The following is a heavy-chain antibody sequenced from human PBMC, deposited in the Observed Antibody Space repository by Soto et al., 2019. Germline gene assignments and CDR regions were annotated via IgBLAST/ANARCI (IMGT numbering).Heavy chain of an antibody. V-gene: IGHV4-4*07. Sequence: QVHLQESGPGLVKPSETLSLTCTVSGGSTRSYSCSWILQPAGKGLEWIGRIYTSGSTNYNPSLKSRVTMSVDPSKNQFSLKLTSVTAADTAVYYCARESTVVTLRTCDIWGEGTKVTVSS. CDR1: GGSTRSYS. CDR3: ARESTVVTLRTCDI. D-gene: IGHD2-21*02. CDR2: IYTSGST. J-gene: IGHJ3*02.